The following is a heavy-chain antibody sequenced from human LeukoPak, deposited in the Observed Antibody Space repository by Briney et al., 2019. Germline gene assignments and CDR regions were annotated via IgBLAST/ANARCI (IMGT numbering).Heavy chain of an antibody. CDR3: ARDSGRFYIDY. CDR1: GFTLSNHW. J-gene: IGHJ4*02. V-gene: IGHV3-7*03. CDR2: VNRDGSET. D-gene: IGHD5-12*01. Sequence: GGSLRLSCAASGFTLSNHWMTWVRQVPGRGPEWVANVNRDGSETYYLDSLKGRFTISRDNAKNSLYLQINSLRADDTAIYYCARDSGRFYIDYWGQGTLVTVSS.